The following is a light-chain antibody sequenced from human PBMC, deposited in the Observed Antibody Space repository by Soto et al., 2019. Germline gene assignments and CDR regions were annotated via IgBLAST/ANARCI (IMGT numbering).Light chain of an antibody. CDR1: QDITNY. Sequence: DIQMTHSPSSLSASVGDRVTITCQASQDITNYLNWYQQKPGKAPRLLLYDASSLETGVPSRFSGSGSGTDFTFTISSLQPEDIATYYCQHYDHLPITFGQGTRLE. V-gene: IGKV1-33*01. J-gene: IGKJ5*01. CDR3: QHYDHLPIT. CDR2: DAS.